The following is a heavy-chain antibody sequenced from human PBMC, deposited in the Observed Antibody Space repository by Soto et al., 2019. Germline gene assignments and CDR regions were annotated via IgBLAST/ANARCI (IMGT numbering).Heavy chain of an antibody. CDR1: GFIFSDHY. CDR2: IKNKANSYTT. D-gene: IGHD1-26*01. V-gene: IGHV3-72*01. Sequence: VQLVESGGGLVQPGGSLRLSCAASGFIFSDHYMDWVRQAPGKGLEWVCRIKNKANSYTTEYAASVKGRFTISRDDSKNSLYLQMNSLKTEETAVYYCTRISLVGATGGRYFDYWGQGTLLTVSS. J-gene: IGHJ4*02. CDR3: TRISLVGATGGRYFDY.